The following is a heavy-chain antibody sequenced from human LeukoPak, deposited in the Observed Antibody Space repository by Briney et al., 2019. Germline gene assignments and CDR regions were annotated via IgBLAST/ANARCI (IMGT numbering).Heavy chain of an antibody. J-gene: IGHJ4*02. D-gene: IGHD2-2*01. CDR1: GFTFSSHG. CDR2: VRSDGTTK. V-gene: IGHV3-30*02. CDR3: AKDQPRAYFDY. Sequence: GGSLRLSCAASGFTFSSHGMHWVRQAPGKGLEWVAFVRSDGTTKYYADSVKGRFTISRDNSKNTMYLQMNSLRAEDTAVYYCAKDQPRAYFDYWGQGTLVTVSS.